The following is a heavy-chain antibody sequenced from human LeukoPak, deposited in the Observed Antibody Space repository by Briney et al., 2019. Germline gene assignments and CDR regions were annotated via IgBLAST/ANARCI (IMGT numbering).Heavy chain of an antibody. CDR3: ARGADDFDI. J-gene: IGHJ3*02. CDR2: IHSDGSST. CDR1: GFTFSNCW. V-gene: IGHV3-74*01. Sequence: GGSLRLSCAASGFTFSNCWMHWVRQALGKGLVWVSRIHSDGSSTAYADSVKGRFTISRDNAKNTLYLQMNSLRAEDTAVYYCARGADDFDIWGQGTMVTVSS.